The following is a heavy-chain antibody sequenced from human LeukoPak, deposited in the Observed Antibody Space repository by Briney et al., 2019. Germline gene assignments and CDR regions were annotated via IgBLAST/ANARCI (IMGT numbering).Heavy chain of an antibody. D-gene: IGHD1-1*01. V-gene: IGHV3-48*03. J-gene: IGHJ4*02. CDR1: GFTFSDYE. CDR3: AKGLETESRLDS. CDR2: ISISGTTI. Sequence: PGGSLRLSCAASGFTFSDYEMNWVRQAPGKGLEWLSHISISGTTIHYADSVKGRFTISRDNSKNTLFLQMNSLRAEDTALYYCAKGLETESRLDSWGQGTLVTVSS.